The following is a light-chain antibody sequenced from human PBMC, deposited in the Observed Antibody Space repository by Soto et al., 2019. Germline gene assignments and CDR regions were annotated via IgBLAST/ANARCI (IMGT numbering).Light chain of an antibody. CDR2: GAS. V-gene: IGKV3-20*01. J-gene: IGKJ1*01. CDR3: QQYGSSPPWT. CDR1: ESVSSSY. Sequence: EIVLTQSPGTLSLSPGERATLSCRASESVSSSYLAWYQQKPGQAPRLLIFGASSRATGTPDRFSGSGSGTGFTLTISRLEPEDFAVYYCQQYGSSPPWTFGQGTKVDIK.